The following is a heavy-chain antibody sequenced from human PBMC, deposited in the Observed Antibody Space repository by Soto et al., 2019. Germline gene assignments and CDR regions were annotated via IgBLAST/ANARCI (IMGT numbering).Heavy chain of an antibody. CDR1: GGSFSGYY. V-gene: IGHV4-34*01. CDR3: ARRSAAGP. J-gene: IGHJ5*02. Sequence: QVQLQQWGAGLLKPSETLSLTCAVYGGSFSGYYWSWIRQPPGKGLEWIGEINHSGSTNYNPSLKSRVPISVDTSKNQFPLKLSSVTAADTGVYYCARRSAAGPWGQGTLVTVSS. D-gene: IGHD6-25*01. CDR2: INHSGST.